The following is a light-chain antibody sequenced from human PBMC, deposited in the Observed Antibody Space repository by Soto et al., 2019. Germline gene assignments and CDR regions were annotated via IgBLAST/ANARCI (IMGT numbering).Light chain of an antibody. Sequence: EIVLTQSPGTLSLSPGERATLSCRASQSVSSSYLAWYQQNPGQAPRLLIYGASSRATGIPDRFSGSGSGKDFTLTISRLEPEDFAVYYCQQYGSSPITFGQGTRWRL. CDR2: GAS. CDR3: QQYGSSPIT. CDR1: QSVSSSY. V-gene: IGKV3-20*01. J-gene: IGKJ5*01.